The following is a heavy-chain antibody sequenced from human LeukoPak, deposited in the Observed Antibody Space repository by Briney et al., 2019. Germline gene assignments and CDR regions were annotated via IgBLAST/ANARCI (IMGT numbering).Heavy chain of an antibody. J-gene: IGHJ3*02. D-gene: IGHD5-18*01. CDR2: IRYDGSNK. Sequence: GGSLRLSCAASGFTFSSYGMHWVRQAPGKGLEWVAFIRYDGSNKYYADSVKGRFTISRDNSKNTLYLQMNSLRAEDTAVYYCAKDPHSYSSPDAFDIWGQGTMVTVSS. CDR3: AKDPHSYSSPDAFDI. CDR1: GFTFSSYG. V-gene: IGHV3-30*02.